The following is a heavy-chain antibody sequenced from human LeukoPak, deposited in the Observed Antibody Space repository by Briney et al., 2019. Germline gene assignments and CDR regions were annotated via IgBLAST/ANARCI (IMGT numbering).Heavy chain of an antibody. D-gene: IGHD6-13*01. J-gene: IGHJ6*02. V-gene: IGHV3-30*18. CDR2: ISYDGSNK. Sequence: GGSLRLSCAASGFTFSSYGMHWVRQAPGKGLEWVAVISYDGSNKYYADSVKGRFTISRDNSKNTLYLQMNSLRAEDTAVYYCAKTMYSSSWWTYYYYGMDVWGQGTTVTVSS. CDR1: GFTFSSYG. CDR3: AKTMYSSSWWTYYYYGMDV.